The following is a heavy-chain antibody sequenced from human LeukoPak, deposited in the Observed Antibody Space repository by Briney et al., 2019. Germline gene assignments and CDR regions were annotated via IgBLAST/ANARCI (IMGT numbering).Heavy chain of an antibody. CDR1: GVTFSDAW. D-gene: IGHD2-15*01. CDR3: TTDYCSDGSCPGAFDM. J-gene: IGHJ3*02. V-gene: IGHV3-15*01. Sequence: PGGSLRLSCVASGVTFSDAWMSWVRQAPGKGLEWVARIRSRTEGGTADYAAPVKGRFTISRDDSENTLSLQMNSLKSEDTAVYYCTTDYCSDGSCPGAFDMWGQGTMVTVSS. CDR2: IRSRTEGGTA.